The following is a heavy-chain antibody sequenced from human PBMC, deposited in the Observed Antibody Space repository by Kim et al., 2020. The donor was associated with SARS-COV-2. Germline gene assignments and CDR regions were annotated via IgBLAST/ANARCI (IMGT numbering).Heavy chain of an antibody. J-gene: IGHJ6*02. Sequence: LKSRGTISVDTSKNQFSLKLISVTAADTAVYYCARGSYSSSWSYYYGMDVWGQGTTVTVSS. D-gene: IGHD6-13*01. CDR3: ARGSYSSSWSYYYGMDV. V-gene: IGHV4-59*09.